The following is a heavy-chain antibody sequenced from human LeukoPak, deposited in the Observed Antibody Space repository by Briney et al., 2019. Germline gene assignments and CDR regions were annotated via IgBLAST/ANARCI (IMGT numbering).Heavy chain of an antibody. CDR1: GGSLSGYY. CDR2: INHSGNT. Sequence: SETLSLTCAVYGGSLSGYYWSWIRQPPGKGLEWIGEINHSGNTNYNPSLKSRVTMSVDTSKNHFYLELNSVTAASTAVYYCARQGSGSSYYYYTFPYWGQGTLVTVSS. J-gene: IGHJ4*02. CDR3: ARQGSGSSYYYYTFPY. D-gene: IGHD1-26*01. V-gene: IGHV4-34*01.